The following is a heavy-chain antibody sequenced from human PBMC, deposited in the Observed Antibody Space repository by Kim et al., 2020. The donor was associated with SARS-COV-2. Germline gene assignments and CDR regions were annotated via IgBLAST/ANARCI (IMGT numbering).Heavy chain of an antibody. J-gene: IGHJ4*02. CDR2: T. V-gene: IGHV4-31*02. Sequence: TYYNPSLKSRVTISVDTSKNQFSLKLSSVTAADTAVYYCASYGSGSPPDYWGQGTLVTVSS. CDR3: ASYGSGSPPDY. D-gene: IGHD3-10*01.